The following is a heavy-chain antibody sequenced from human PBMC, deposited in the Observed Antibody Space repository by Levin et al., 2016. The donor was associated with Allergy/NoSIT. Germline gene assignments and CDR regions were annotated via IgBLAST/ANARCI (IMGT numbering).Heavy chain of an antibody. J-gene: IGHJ5*02. CDR1: GYIFITYY. V-gene: IGHV1-46*01. CDR2: ISPSGGST. Sequence: ASVKVSCKTSGYIFITYYVHWVRLAPGQGLEWMGMISPSGGSTTYAEKFQGKITLTRDTSTSTVYMDMSVTSGDTAVYYCARGTGSGTDLFDPWGQGTLVTVSS. D-gene: IGHD3-10*01. CDR3: ARGTGSGTDLFDP.